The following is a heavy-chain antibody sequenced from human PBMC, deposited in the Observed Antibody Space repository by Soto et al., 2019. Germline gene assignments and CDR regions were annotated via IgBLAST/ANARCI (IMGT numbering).Heavy chain of an antibody. Sequence: VKVSCKASGGTFISYAISWVRQAPGQGLEWMGGIIPIFGTANYAQKFQGRVTITADESTSTAYMELSSLRSEDTAVYYCARKRGYCSSTSCQAYYYYYYGMDVWGQGTTVTVSS. CDR1: GGTFISYA. J-gene: IGHJ6*02. V-gene: IGHV1-69*13. CDR2: IIPIFGTA. CDR3: ARKRGYCSSTSCQAYYYYYYGMDV. D-gene: IGHD2-2*01.